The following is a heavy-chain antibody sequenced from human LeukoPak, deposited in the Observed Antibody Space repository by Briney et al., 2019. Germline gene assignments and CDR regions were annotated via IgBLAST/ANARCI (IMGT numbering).Heavy chain of an antibody. J-gene: IGHJ5*02. V-gene: IGHV4-39*07. CDR1: GGSVSATTYY. CDR3: ARGLDYYDSTGQANWFDP. D-gene: IGHD3-22*01. Sequence: SETLSLTCTVSGGSVSATTYYWGWIRQPPGNGLEWIGSIYHSGNIYYNPSLQSRVTISVDTSKNQFSLKLRSVTAADTAVYHCARGLDYYDSTGQANWFDPWGQGTLVTVSS. CDR2: IYHSGNI.